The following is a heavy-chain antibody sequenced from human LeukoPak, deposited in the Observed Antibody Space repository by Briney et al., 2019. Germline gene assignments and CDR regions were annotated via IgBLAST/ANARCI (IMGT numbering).Heavy chain of an antibody. V-gene: IGHV1-3*01. CDR3: ARDPYSSGWYESDY. J-gene: IGHJ4*02. CDR1: GYTFTSYA. D-gene: IGHD6-19*01. Sequence: GASVKVSCKASGYTFTSYATHWVRQAPGQRLEWMGWINAGNGNTKYSQKFQGRVTITRDTSASTAYMELSSLRSEDTAVYYCARDPYSSGWYESDYWGQGTLVTVSS. CDR2: INAGNGNT.